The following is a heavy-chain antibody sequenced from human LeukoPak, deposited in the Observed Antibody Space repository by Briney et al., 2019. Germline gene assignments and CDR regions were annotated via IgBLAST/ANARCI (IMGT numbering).Heavy chain of an antibody. V-gene: IGHV4-59*08. CDR3: ARRPGLTYDY. J-gene: IGHJ4*02. CDR1: GGSISSYY. D-gene: IGHD3-16*01. CDR2: IYYSGST. Sequence: SETLSLTCTVSGGSISSYYWSWIRQPPGRGLEWIGYIYYSGSTNYNPSLKSRVTISVDTSKNQFSLKLSSVTAADTAVYYCARRPGLTYDYWGQGTLVTVSS.